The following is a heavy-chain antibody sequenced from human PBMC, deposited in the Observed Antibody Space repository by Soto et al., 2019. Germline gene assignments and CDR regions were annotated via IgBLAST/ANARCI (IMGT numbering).Heavy chain of an antibody. CDR2: IYYSGST. D-gene: IGHD2-2*01. CDR1: GGSISSGGYY. CDR3: ARKNRFCSSTSCYSGGFDP. V-gene: IGHV4-31*03. J-gene: IGHJ5*02. Sequence: QVQLQESGPGLVKPSQTLSLTCTVSGGSISSGGYYWSWIRQHPGKGLEWIGYIYYSGSTYYNPSLESRVTISVDTSKNQSSLKLSSVTAADTAVYYCARKNRFCSSTSCYSGGFDPWGQGTLVTVSS.